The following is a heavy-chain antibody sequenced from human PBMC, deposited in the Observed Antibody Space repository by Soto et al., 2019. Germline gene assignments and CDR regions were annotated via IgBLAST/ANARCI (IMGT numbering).Heavy chain of an antibody. Sequence: VQLVESGGGVVQPGRSLRLSCAASGFTFSDYAMHWVRQAPGKGLEWVAVVSHDGRNTHYADSVKGRFTISRDSSKNMVSLERTSLRAEETAVYYCAKGGRQGLVTSDFNYWGQGALVTVSS. CDR2: VSHDGRNT. CDR1: GFTFSDYA. D-gene: IGHD6-19*01. V-gene: IGHV3-30*18. J-gene: IGHJ4*02. CDR3: AKGGRQGLVTSDFNY.